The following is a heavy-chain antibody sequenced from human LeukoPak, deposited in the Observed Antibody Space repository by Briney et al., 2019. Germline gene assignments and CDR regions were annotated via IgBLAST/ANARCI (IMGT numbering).Heavy chain of an antibody. J-gene: IGHJ4*02. V-gene: IGHV1-2*02. CDR1: GYTFTGYY. Sequence: ASVKVSCKASGYTFTGYYMHWVRQAPGRGLEWMGWINPNSGGTNYAQKFQGRVTMTRDTSISTAYMELSRLRSDDTAVYYCARIFSMDTIYFDYWGQGTLVTVSS. CDR3: ARIFSMDTIYFDY. D-gene: IGHD5-18*01. CDR2: INPNSGGT.